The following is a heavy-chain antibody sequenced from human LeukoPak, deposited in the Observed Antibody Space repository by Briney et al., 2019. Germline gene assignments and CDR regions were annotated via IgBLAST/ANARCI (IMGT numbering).Heavy chain of an antibody. V-gene: IGHV4-30-4*01. CDR1: GASIRSGDYY. Sequence: SETLSLTCTVSGASIRSGDYYWSWIRQPPGKGLEWIGYIYDSGSTCYNPSLKSRITISVDTSENRFSLKLSSVTATDTAVYYCARDCSGGSCYGAFDIWGQGTMVTVSS. CDR3: ARDCSGGSCYGAFDI. J-gene: IGHJ3*02. D-gene: IGHD2-15*01. CDR2: IYDSGST.